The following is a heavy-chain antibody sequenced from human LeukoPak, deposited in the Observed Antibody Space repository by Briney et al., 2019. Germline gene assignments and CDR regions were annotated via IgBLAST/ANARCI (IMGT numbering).Heavy chain of an antibody. CDR2: IWNDGNNK. D-gene: IGHD3-10*01. CDR3: AREVREYSYGSGTTD. Sequence: GESLRLSCAASGFTFSSFVMHWVRQAPGKGLEWVAVIWNDGNNKYYADSLKGRITISRDNSNNTLYLQVKSLRAEDTAVYYCAREVREYSYGSGTTDWGRGTLVTVSS. V-gene: IGHV3-33*01. CDR1: GFTFSSFV. J-gene: IGHJ4*02.